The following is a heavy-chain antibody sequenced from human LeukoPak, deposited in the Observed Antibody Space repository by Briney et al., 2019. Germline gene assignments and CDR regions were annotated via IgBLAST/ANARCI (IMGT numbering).Heavy chain of an antibody. J-gene: IGHJ6*03. CDR1: GGTFKTYG. D-gene: IGHD5-18*01. CDR3: ARDIGMVTMGGYYNHRYMDV. CDR2: IIPILGTT. V-gene: IGHV1-69*04. Sequence: SVTVSCKASGGTFKTYGLSWVRQAPGQGLEWMGRIIPILGTTNYAQKFQGRVTISADKSTSAASLEVSSLRPEDTAVYYCARDIGMVTMGGYYNHRYMDVWGQGTTVTVFS.